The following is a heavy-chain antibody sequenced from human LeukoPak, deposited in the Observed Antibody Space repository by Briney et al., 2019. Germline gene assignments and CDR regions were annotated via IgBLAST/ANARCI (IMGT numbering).Heavy chain of an antibody. J-gene: IGHJ3*02. Sequence: SETLSLTCTVSGGSISSSSYYWGWIRQPPGKGLEWIGSIYYSGSTYYNPSLKSRVTISVDMSKNQFSLKLSSVTAADTAMYHCARDEGVSGSHAFDIWGQGTMVTVSS. V-gene: IGHV4-39*07. CDR1: GGSISSSSYY. CDR3: ARDEGVSGSHAFDI. CDR2: IYYSGST. D-gene: IGHD3-10*01.